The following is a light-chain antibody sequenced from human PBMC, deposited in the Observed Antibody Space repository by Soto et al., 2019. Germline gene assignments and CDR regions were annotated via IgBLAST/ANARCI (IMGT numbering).Light chain of an antibody. V-gene: IGKV1-5*03. CDR2: EAS. CDR1: QSISNC. J-gene: IGKJ1*01. CDR3: LQYLLFPWT. Sequence: DILMTHSPAILSVSLGEIATISCRASQSISNCLAWYKQKPGQAPDLLIYEASKVDGGVPSRFSGSGAGTDFTLTSSLLQPDDVVTYCWLQYLLFPWTSGHRAKVDI.